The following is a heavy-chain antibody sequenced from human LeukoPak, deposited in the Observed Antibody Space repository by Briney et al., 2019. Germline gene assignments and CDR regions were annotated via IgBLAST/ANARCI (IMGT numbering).Heavy chain of an antibody. V-gene: IGHV3-21*01. CDR1: GFTFSSYA. CDR3: ARDRLPYSPDIVVVVADY. Sequence: GGSLRLSCAASGFTFSSYAMSWVRQAPGKGLEWVSSISSSSSYIYYADSVKGRFTISRDNAKNSLYLQMNSLRAEDTAVYYCARDRLPYSPDIVVVVADYWGQGTLVTVSS. D-gene: IGHD2-15*01. J-gene: IGHJ4*02. CDR2: ISSSSSYI.